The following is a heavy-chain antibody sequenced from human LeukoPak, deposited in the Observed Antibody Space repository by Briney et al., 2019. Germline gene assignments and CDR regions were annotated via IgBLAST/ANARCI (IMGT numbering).Heavy chain of an antibody. CDR3: ARGQLSWFDP. J-gene: IGHJ5*02. CDR1: VGSISSVGYY. Sequence: SETLSLTCTVSVGSISSVGYYWSWFGQHPGKGLEWIGYIYYSGSTYYNLSLRSRLTISVDTSKNQFSLKLSSVTAADTAVYYCARGQLSWFDPWGQGTLVTVSS. D-gene: IGHD1-1*01. V-gene: IGHV4-31*03. CDR2: IYYSGST.